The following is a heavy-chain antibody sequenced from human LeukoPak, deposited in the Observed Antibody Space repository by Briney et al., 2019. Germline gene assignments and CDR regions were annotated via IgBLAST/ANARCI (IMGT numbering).Heavy chain of an antibody. CDR3: AELGITMIGGV. Sequence: GGSLRLSCAASGFTFSSYGMHWVRQAPGKGLEWVAVISFDGTNKFYADSVKGRFTISRDNSKKTVYLQMNSLRAEDAAVYYCAELGITMIGGVWGKGTTVTISS. V-gene: IGHV3-30*18. D-gene: IGHD3-10*02. CDR1: GFTFSSYG. CDR2: ISFDGTNK. J-gene: IGHJ6*04.